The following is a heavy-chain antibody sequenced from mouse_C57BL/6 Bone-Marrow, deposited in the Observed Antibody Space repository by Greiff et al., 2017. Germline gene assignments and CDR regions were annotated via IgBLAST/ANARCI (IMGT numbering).Heavy chain of an antibody. J-gene: IGHJ2*01. Sequence: QVQLQQSGPGLVAPSQSLSITCTVSGFSLTSYGVHWVRQPPGKGLEWLGVIWAGGSTNYNSALMSRLSISKDNSKSQVFLKMNSLQTDDTAMYYCARDRPNYFDYWGQGTTLTVSS. CDR1: GFSLTSYG. CDR2: IWAGGST. CDR3: ARDRPNYFDY. V-gene: IGHV2-9*02.